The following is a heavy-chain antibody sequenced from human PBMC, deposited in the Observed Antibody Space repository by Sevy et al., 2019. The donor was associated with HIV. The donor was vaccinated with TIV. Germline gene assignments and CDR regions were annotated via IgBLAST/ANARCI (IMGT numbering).Heavy chain of an antibody. V-gene: IGHV3-23*01. CDR2: ISGSGGST. CDR1: GFTFSSYA. J-gene: IGHJ6*03. D-gene: IGHD1-20*01. CDR3: AKDGYKPSVGDDNYYYYYMDV. Sequence: GGSLRLSCAASGFTFSSYAMSWVRQAPGKGLEWVSAISGSGGSTYYADSVKGRFNISRDNSKNTLYLQMNSLRAEDTAVYYSAKDGYKPSVGDDNYYYYYMDVWGKGTTVTVSS.